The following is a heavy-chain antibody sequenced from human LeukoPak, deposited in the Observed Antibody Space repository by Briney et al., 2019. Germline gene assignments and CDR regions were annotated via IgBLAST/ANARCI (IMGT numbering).Heavy chain of an antibody. Sequence: WSLRLSCAASGFTFSSYAMCWVRQAPGKGLEWVSAISGSGGSTYYADSVMERFTISRDNSKNKLYPQMHSLRAADTAVYYCGKMGELDWTDTWGQGTLGTASS. D-gene: IGHD1-7*01. V-gene: IGHV3-23*01. CDR1: GFTFSSYA. CDR2: ISGSGGST. J-gene: IGHJ5*02. CDR3: GKMGELDWTDT.